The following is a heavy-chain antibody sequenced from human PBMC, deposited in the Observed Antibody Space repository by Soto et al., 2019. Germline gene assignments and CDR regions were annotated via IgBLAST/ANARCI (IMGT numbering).Heavy chain of an antibody. CDR3: ARVCGGDCSQGGDAFDI. J-gene: IGHJ3*02. Sequence: QLQLQESGSGLVKPSQTLSLTCAVSGGSISSGGYSWSWIRQPPGKGLEWIGYIYHSGSTYYNPSLKSRVTISVDRSKNQFSLKLSSVTAADTAVYYCARVCGGDCSQGGDAFDIWGQGTMVTVSS. CDR1: GGSISSGGYS. V-gene: IGHV4-30-2*01. D-gene: IGHD2-21*02. CDR2: IYHSGST.